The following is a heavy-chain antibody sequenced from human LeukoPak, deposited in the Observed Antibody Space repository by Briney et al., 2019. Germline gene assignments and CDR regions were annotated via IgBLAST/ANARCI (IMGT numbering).Heavy chain of an antibody. CDR1: GFSFSNYG. Sequence: QPGGSLRLSCAASGFSFSNYGMHWARQASGKGLEWVTVISYSGSNKYYADSVKGRFTISRDNSKNTLYLQMNSLRDEDTAVYYCAKDGRPVAPANWFDPWGQGTLVTVSS. J-gene: IGHJ5*02. CDR2: ISYSGSNK. D-gene: IGHD6-19*01. CDR3: AKDGRPVAPANWFDP. V-gene: IGHV3-30*18.